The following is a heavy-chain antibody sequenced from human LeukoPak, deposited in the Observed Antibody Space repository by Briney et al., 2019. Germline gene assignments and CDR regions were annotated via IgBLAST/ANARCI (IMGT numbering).Heavy chain of an antibody. J-gene: IGHJ4*02. CDR1: GYTFTSYG. Sequence: ASVKVSCKASGYTFTSYGISWVRQAPGQGLEWMGWISAYNGNTNYAQKLQGRVTMTTDTSTSTAYMELRSLRSDDTAVYYCARDLDDFWSGYSPPDYWGQGPLVPVTS. CDR3: ARDLDDFWSGYSPPDY. V-gene: IGHV1-18*01. CDR2: ISAYNGNT. D-gene: IGHD3-3*01.